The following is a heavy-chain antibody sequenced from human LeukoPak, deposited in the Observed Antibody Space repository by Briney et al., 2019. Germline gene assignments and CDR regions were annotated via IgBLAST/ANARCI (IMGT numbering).Heavy chain of an antibody. CDR3: ARGRGHGSGSYYNPRYWYFDL. J-gene: IGHJ2*01. D-gene: IGHD3-10*01. Sequence: SETLSLTCAVYGGSFSGYYWSWIRQPPGKGLEWIGEITHSGSTNYNPSLKSRVTISVDTSKTQFSLKLSSVTVADTAVYYCARGRGHGSGSYYNPRYWYFDLWGRGTLVTVSS. CDR2: ITHSGST. CDR1: GGSFSGYY. V-gene: IGHV4-34*01.